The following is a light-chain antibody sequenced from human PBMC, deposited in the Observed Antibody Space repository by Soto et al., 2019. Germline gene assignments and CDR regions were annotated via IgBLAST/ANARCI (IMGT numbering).Light chain of an antibody. Sequence: EMVMTQPPATLSVSPGDVATLSCRARQSVGSNLAWFQQKPGQAPRLLIYGAFTTATGILARFSGSGSGTEFTLTISSLQSEDLAVYYCQQYYNWPRTFGQGNKLEIK. CDR3: QQYYNWPRT. V-gene: IGKV3-15*01. J-gene: IGKJ2*01. CDR1: QSVGSN. CDR2: GAF.